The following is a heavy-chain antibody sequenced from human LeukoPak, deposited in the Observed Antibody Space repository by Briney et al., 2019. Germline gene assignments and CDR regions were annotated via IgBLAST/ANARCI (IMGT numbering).Heavy chain of an antibody. CDR3: AKDREVYYGSGSPMTLHY. J-gene: IGHJ4*02. D-gene: IGHD3-10*01. V-gene: IGHV3-23*01. Sequence: GGSLRLSCAASGFTFSSYAMSWVRQAPGKGLEWVSAISGSGGSTYYADSVKGRFTISRDNSKNTLYLQMNSPRAEDTAVYYCAKDREVYYGSGSPMTLHYWGQGTLVTVSS. CDR2: ISGSGGST. CDR1: GFTFSSYA.